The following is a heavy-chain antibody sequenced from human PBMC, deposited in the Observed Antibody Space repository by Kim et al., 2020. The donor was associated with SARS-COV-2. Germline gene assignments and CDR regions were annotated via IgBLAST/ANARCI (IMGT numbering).Heavy chain of an antibody. V-gene: IGHV4-39*01. Sequence: SETLSLTCTVSGGSISSSSYYWGWIRQPPGKGLEWIGSIYYSGSTYYNPSLKSRVTISVDTSKNQFSLKLSSVTAADTAVYYCARQARRGHIVARHDWFDPWVQGTLVTVSS. J-gene: IGHJ5*02. CDR3: ARQARRGHIVARHDWFDP. D-gene: IGHD2-15*01. CDR1: GGSISSSSYY. CDR2: IYYSGST.